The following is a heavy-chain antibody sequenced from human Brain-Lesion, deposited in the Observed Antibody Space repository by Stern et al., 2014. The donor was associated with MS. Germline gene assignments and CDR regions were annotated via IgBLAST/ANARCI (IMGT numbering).Heavy chain of an antibody. CDR1: GASISNTQW. CDR2: IYQSGSA. V-gene: IGHV4-4*02. J-gene: IGHJ6*02. D-gene: IGHD3-10*01. CDR3: ARDPRRGGLSGYYHGMDV. Sequence: VQLVESGPGLVKPSGTLSLTCAVSGASISNTQWWTWVRQSPGKGLEWIGEIYQSGSANYNPSLRSRVTISVDRSKNSFPLKLNSVTAADTAVYYCARDPRRGGLSGYYHGMDVWGQGTTVTVSS.